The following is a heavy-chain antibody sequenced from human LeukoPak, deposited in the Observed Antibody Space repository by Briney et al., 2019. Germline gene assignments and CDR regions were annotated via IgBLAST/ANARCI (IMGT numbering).Heavy chain of an antibody. CDR2: IYYSGST. Sequence: PSETLSLTCTVSGGPISSYYWSWIRQPPGKGLEWIGYIYYSGSTNYNPSLKSRVTISVDTSKNQFSLRLSSVTAADTAMYYCASSLDILTGYSLKKFDYWGQGTLVTVSS. CDR1: GGPISSYY. V-gene: IGHV4-59*08. D-gene: IGHD3-9*01. J-gene: IGHJ4*02. CDR3: ASSLDILTGYSLKKFDY.